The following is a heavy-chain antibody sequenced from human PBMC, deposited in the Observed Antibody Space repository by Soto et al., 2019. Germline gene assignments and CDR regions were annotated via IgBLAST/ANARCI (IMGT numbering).Heavy chain of an antibody. CDR1: GFTFSSYA. CDR3: AKVIDDYGGNSFFQH. CDR2: ISGSGGST. V-gene: IGHV3-23*01. J-gene: IGHJ1*01. D-gene: IGHD4-17*01. Sequence: GGSLRLSCAASGFTFSSYAMSWVRQAPGKGLEWVSAISGSGGSTYYADFVKGRFTISRDNSKNTLYLQMNSLRAEDTAVYYCAKVIDDYGGNSFFQHWGQGTLVTVSS.